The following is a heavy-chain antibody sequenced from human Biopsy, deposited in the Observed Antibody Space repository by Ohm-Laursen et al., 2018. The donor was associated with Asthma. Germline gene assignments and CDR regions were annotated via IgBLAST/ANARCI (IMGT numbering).Heavy chain of an antibody. D-gene: IGHD6-13*01. CDR1: GFTFSSYW. CDR3: ARGPAWQQLDN. Sequence: SLNLSCTASGFTFSSYWMHWVRQAPGKGLVWVPRINSDGSSTSYADSVKGRFTISRDNAKNTLYLEMNSLRAEDTAVYYCARGPAWQQLDNWGQGTLVTVSS. CDR2: INSDGSST. V-gene: IGHV3-74*01. J-gene: IGHJ4*02.